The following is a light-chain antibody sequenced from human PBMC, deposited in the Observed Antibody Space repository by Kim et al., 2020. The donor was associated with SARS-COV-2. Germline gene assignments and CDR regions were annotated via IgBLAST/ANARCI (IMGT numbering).Light chain of an antibody. CDR1: QSVNTY. CDR2: DVS. Sequence: LSLSQGEEATLSCRASQSVNTYLAWYQQKPGQPPRLLIYDVSNRATGVPARFSGSGSGTDFTLTISSLEPEDFAVYYCQQRSNWPTFGQGTKLEI. J-gene: IGKJ2*01. CDR3: QQRSNWPT. V-gene: IGKV3-11*01.